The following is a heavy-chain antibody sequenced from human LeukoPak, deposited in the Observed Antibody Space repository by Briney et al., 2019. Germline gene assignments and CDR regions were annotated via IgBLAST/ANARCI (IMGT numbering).Heavy chain of an antibody. J-gene: IGHJ1*01. CDR1: GYTFTSYY. Sequence: GASVKVSCKASGYTFTSYYMHWVRQAPGQGLEWMGIINPSGGSTSYAQKFQGRVTMTRDTSTSTVYMELSSLRSEDTAVYYCARASSGYYDSSGLAAGQFQRWGQGTLVTVSS. V-gene: IGHV1-46*01. CDR2: INPSGGST. D-gene: IGHD3-22*01. CDR3: ARASSGYYDSSGLAAGQFQR.